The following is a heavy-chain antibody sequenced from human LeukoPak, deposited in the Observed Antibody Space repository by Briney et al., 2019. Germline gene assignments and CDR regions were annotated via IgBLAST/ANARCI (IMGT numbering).Heavy chain of an antibody. D-gene: IGHD3-9*01. CDR3: ARHDRGYDILTGYYPAREDY. V-gene: IGHV4-4*07. CDR1: GGSISSYY. CDR2: IYTSGST. Sequence: SETLSLTCTVSGGSISSYYWSWIRQPAGKGLEWIGHIYTSGSTNYNPSLKSRVTMSVDTSKKQFSLKLSSVTAADTAVYYCARHDRGYDILTGYYPAREDYWGQGTLVTVSS. J-gene: IGHJ4*02.